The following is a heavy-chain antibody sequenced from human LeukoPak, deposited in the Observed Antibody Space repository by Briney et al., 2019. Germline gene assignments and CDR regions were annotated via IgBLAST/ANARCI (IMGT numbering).Heavy chain of an antibody. D-gene: IGHD1-26*01. CDR3: AKDPAYSGTEGGFAA. CDR1: GFTFNKYA. V-gene: IGHV3-30*18. Sequence: PGGSLRLSCGVSGFTFNKYAMHWVREAPGKGLEWVALISYDGGNNYYADSVKGRFTISRDNSKNTLYLQMNSLRDDDTAVYYCAKDPAYSGTEGGFAAWGQGTLVTVSS. J-gene: IGHJ5*02. CDR2: ISYDGGNN.